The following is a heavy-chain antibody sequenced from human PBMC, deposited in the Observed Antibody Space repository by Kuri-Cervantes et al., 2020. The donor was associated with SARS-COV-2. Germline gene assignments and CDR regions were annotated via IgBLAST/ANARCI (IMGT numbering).Heavy chain of an antibody. V-gene: IGHV4-34*01. J-gene: IGHJ5*02. Sequence: GSLRLSCAVYGGSFSGYYWSWIRQPPGKGLEWIGEINHSGSTNYNPSLKSRVTMSVDTSKNQFSLQLNSVTPEDTAVYYCARDSSGYHSGFDPWGQGTLVTVSS. CDR1: GGSFSGYY. D-gene: IGHD3-22*01. CDR2: INHSGST. CDR3: ARDSSGYHSGFDP.